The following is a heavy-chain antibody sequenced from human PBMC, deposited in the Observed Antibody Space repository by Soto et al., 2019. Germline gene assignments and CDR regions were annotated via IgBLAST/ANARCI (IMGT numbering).Heavy chain of an antibody. Sequence: EVQLLESGGGLVQPGGSLRLSCAASGFTFSSYAMSWVRQAPGKGLEWVSAISGSGGSTYYADSVKGRFTISRDNSKNRLNLQMNLRRAEATAVYYCAKARLAYGGRGTLFTVSA. D-gene: IGHD6-19*01. CDR1: GFTFSSYA. CDR3: AKARLAY. J-gene: IGHJ4*02. CDR2: ISGSGGST. V-gene: IGHV3-23*01.